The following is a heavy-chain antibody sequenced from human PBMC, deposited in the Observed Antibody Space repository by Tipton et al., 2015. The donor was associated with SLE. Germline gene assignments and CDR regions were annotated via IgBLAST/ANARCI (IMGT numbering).Heavy chain of an antibody. CDR3: ARGSLTGYFDY. CDR1: GGSISSHY. D-gene: IGHD1-14*01. V-gene: IGHV4-59*11. J-gene: IGHJ4*02. Sequence: TLSLTCTVSGGSISSHYWSWIRQPPGKGLEWIGYIYYSGRTNYNPPPKSRVTRSIDTSKNQFSLKLSSVTAADTAVYYCARGSLTGYFDYWGQGTLVTVSS. CDR2: IYYSGRT.